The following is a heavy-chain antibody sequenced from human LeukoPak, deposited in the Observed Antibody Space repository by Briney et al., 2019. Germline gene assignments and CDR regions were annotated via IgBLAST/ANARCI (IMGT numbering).Heavy chain of an antibody. CDR3: ARGSREMFSGSSIYDY. D-gene: IGHD1-26*01. CDR2: MNPNSGNT. CDR1: GYTFTSHD. Sequence: ASVKVSCKASGYTFTSHDINWVRQATGQGPEWMGWMNPNSGNTGYEQKFQGRATMTRNTSISTAYMELSSLRSEDTAVYYCARGSREMFSGSSIYDYWGQGTLVTVSS. J-gene: IGHJ4*02. V-gene: IGHV1-8*01.